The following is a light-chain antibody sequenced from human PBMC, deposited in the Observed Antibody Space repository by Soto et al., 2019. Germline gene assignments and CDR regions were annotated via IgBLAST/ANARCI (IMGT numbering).Light chain of an antibody. CDR3: QKYNSAPLT. Sequence: DIQMTQSPATLSASVGDSVTITCRASQSISHWLAWYQQKPGKAPKFLIYDASSLESGVPSRFSGSGSGTEFTLTISSLQPDDFAAYYCQKYNSAPLTFGGGTKVDIK. V-gene: IGKV1-5*01. J-gene: IGKJ4*01. CDR2: DAS. CDR1: QSISHW.